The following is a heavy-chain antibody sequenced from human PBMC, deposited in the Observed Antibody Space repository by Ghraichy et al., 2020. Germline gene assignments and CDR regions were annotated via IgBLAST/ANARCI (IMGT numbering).Heavy chain of an antibody. Sequence: GGSLRLSCAASGFTFSDYYMSWIRQAPGKGLEWVSYISSNGRTIYYTDSVKGRFTVSRDNAKNSLYLQMNSLRAEDTAVYYCARDCWGLPSSTHCYGLDYWGQGTLVTVSS. D-gene: IGHD2-2*01. CDR2: ISSNGRTI. J-gene: IGHJ4*02. V-gene: IGHV3-11*01. CDR3: ARDCWGLPSSTHCYGLDY. CDR1: GFTFSDYY.